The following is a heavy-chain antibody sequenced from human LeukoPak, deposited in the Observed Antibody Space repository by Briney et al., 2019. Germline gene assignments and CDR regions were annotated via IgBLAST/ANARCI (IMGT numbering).Heavy chain of an antibody. J-gene: IGHJ4*02. V-gene: IGHV3-48*01. CDR1: VFTFSTYT. CDR3: ASRSGGYRHFDD. CDR2: ISGSSSSI. Sequence: GVSLRLSCAASVFTFSTYTMNWVRQAPGKGLEWVSDISGSSSSIYYADSVKGRFTISRDNSRNTLYLQMNSLRAEDTAVYYCASRSGGYRHFDDWGQGTLVTVSS. D-gene: IGHD3-10*01.